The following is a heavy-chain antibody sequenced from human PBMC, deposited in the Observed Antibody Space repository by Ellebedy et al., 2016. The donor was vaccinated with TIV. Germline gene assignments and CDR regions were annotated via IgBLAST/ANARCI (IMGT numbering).Heavy chain of an antibody. CDR3: ARGPPHVVADPTKFMVAFDI. CDR2: IWYDGSNK. J-gene: IGHJ3*02. CDR1: GFTFSSYG. V-gene: IGHV3-33*01. Sequence: GGSLRLXXAASGFTFSSYGMHWVRQAPGKGLEWVAVIWYDGSNKYYTDSVKGRFTISRDNSKNTLYLQMNSLRAEDTAVYYCARGPPHVVADPTKFMVAFDIWGQGTMVTVSS. D-gene: IGHD2-2*01.